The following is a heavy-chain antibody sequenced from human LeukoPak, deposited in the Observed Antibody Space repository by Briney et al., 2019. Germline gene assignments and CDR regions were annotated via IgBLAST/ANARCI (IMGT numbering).Heavy chain of an antibody. Sequence: GGSLRLSCVTSGFSFSSYGMSWVRQAPGKGLEWVAFIRYDGSNKYYADSVKGRFTISRDNSKNTLYLQMNSLRAEDTAVYYCAKTAQTTRYVVVPAAMGYWGQGTLVTVSS. D-gene: IGHD2-2*01. CDR1: GFSFSSYG. J-gene: IGHJ4*02. CDR3: AKTAQTTRYVVVPAAMGY. CDR2: IRYDGSNK. V-gene: IGHV3-30*02.